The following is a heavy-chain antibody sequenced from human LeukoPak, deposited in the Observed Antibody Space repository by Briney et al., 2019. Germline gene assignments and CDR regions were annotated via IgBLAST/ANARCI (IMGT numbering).Heavy chain of an antibody. D-gene: IGHD1-26*01. CDR3: ARDSVGVPTDFDY. Sequence: GGSLRLSCAASGFTVSDDYMSWVRQAPGKGLEWVAVIWNNGNNKYADSVRGRFTISRDDSKNTLYLQMDSLRAEDTAVYYCARDSVGVPTDFDYWGQGTLVTVSS. J-gene: IGHJ4*02. CDR1: GFTVSDDY. CDR2: IWNNGNNK. V-gene: IGHV3-33*08.